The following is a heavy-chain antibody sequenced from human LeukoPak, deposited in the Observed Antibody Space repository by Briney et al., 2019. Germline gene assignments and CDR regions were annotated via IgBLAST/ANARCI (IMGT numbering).Heavy chain of an antibody. D-gene: IGHD6-19*01. CDR2: INPNTGNP. CDR3: AIDQPVAGVSNFDS. J-gene: IGHJ4*02. Sequence: ASVKVACKASGYTFTRYAMNWLRQAPGQGLEWMGWINPNTGNPTYAQAFTGRFVFSLDTSVSTAYLQISSLNTEDTAVYYCAIDQPVAGVSNFDSWGQGTLVTVSS. V-gene: IGHV7-4-1*02. CDR1: GYTFTRYA.